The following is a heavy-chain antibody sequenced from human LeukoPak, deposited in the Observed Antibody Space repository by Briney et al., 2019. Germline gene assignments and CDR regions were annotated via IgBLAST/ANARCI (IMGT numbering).Heavy chain of an antibody. J-gene: IGHJ4*03. CDR1: GHTFSSYA. CDR3: ARSTYGSESARGGYFDY. Sequence: ASVKVSCKASGHTFSSYAISWVRQAPGQGLEWMGGLIPIFGTANYAQKFQGRVTITSDESTTTAHRELSTQRSEDTAVYYCARSTYGSESARGGYFDYWGQGTLVTVSS. V-gene: IGHV1-69*05. D-gene: IGHD3-10*01. CDR2: LIPIFGTA.